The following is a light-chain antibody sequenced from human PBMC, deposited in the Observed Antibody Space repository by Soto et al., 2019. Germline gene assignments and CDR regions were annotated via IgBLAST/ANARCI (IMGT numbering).Light chain of an antibody. CDR3: QQYYTTPWT. CDR2: WAS. V-gene: IGKV4-1*01. CDR1: QSVLYSSNNKSY. Sequence: DIVMTQSPDSLAVSLGERATINCKSSQSVLYSSNNKSYLAWYQQKPGHPPKLLIYWASTRESGVPDRFSGSESGTDFTLTISSLQAEDVAVYYCQQYYTTPWTFGQGTKVEIK. J-gene: IGKJ1*01.